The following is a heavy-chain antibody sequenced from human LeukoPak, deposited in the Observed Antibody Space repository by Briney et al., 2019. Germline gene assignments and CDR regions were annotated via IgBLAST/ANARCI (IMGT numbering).Heavy chain of an antibody. Sequence: GGSLRLSCAASGISFSSYGMSWVRQAPGKGLEWVSTLGSTGTTFYAGSVEGRFTISRANSENTLYLQMDSLRAADTALYYCARVGYSSSWFFFNFWGQGTLVTVSS. D-gene: IGHD6-13*01. CDR3: ARVGYSSSWFFFNF. CDR1: GISFSSYG. V-gene: IGHV3-23*01. J-gene: IGHJ4*02. CDR2: LGSTGTT.